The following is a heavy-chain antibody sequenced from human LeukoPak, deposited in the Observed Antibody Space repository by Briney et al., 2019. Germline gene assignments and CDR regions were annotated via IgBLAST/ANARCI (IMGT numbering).Heavy chain of an antibody. Sequence: PGGSLTLSRASSLLTHRSSYRSWVRQAPGKGLEWVSIIYNDGSTYYADSMKGRFTISRDNSKNTLYLQVNSLRAEDTAVYYCARALGSPLDYWGQGTLVTVSS. D-gene: IGHD1-26*01. J-gene: IGHJ4*02. CDR2: IYNDGST. CDR1: LLTHRSSY. CDR3: ARALGSPLDY. V-gene: IGHV3-53*01.